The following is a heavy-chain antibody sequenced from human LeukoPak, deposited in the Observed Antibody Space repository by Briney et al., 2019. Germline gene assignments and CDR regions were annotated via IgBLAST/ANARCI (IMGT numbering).Heavy chain of an antibody. D-gene: IGHD3-22*01. CDR2: IYFSGGT. Sequence: SETLSLTCTVSGDSISSSNCYWGWIRQPPGKGLEWIGSIYFSGGTYYNASLKSRVTISVDTSKNQFSLKLRSVTAADTAVYYCARVTGYMIEDYFDYWGQGTLVTVSS. CDR3: ARVTGYMIEDYFDY. J-gene: IGHJ4*02. V-gene: IGHV4-39*07. CDR1: GDSISSSNCY.